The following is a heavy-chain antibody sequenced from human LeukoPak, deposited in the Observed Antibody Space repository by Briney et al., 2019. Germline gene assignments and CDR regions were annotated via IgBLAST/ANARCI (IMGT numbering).Heavy chain of an antibody. CDR3: TRPHLGVPLYY. D-gene: IGHD2-8*01. J-gene: IGHJ4*02. V-gene: IGHV3-48*04. Sequence: PGGSLRLSCAASGFDFSQYRMNWVRQAPGKGLEWVSYINGSSRAIYYADSVKGRFTNSRDNSKNSLYLQMNSLRAEDTAVYYCTRPHLGVPLYYWGQGALVTVSS. CDR2: INGSSRAI. CDR1: GFDFSQYR.